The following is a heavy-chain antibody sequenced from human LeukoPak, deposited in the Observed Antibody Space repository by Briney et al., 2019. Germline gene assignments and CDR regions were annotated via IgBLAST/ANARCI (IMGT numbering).Heavy chain of an antibody. J-gene: IGHJ4*02. CDR1: GLSFSNYA. Sequence: GGSLRLSCAASGLSFSNYAMSWVRQAPGEGLEWVSGISGSGGGTYYADSVKGRFTISRDNSKNTLFLQMNGLRAEDTALYYCATRNFYDRNGYYYEYYFDFWGQGTLVTVSS. D-gene: IGHD3-22*01. CDR3: ATRNFYDRNGYYYEYYFDF. CDR2: ISGSGGGT. V-gene: IGHV3-23*01.